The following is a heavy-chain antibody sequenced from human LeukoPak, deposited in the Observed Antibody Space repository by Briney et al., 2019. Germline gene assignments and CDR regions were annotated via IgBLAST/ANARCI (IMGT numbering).Heavy chain of an antibody. D-gene: IGHD2-21*01. CDR3: ARDLYCGGDCYED. CDR2: NYYSGST. V-gene: IGHV4-30-4*08. Sequence: SQTLSLTCTVSGGSISSGDYYWSWIRQPPGKGLEWIGYNYYSGSTYYNPSLKSRVTISVDTSENQFSLKLSSVTAADTAVYYCARDLYCGGDCYEDWGRGTLVTVSS. CDR1: GGSISSGDYY. J-gene: IGHJ4*02.